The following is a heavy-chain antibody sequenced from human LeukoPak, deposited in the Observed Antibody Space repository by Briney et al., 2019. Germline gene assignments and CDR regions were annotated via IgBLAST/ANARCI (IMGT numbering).Heavy chain of an antibody. Sequence: GGSLRLSCAASGFTFSSYSMNWVRQAPGKGLEWVSSISSSSSYIYYADSVKGRFTISRDNAKNSLYLQMNSLRAEDTAVYYCARDPGIAYCGSDCYWDYWGQGTLVTVSS. D-gene: IGHD2-21*02. V-gene: IGHV3-21*01. J-gene: IGHJ4*02. CDR1: GFTFSSYS. CDR3: ARDPGIAYCGSDCYWDY. CDR2: ISSSSSYI.